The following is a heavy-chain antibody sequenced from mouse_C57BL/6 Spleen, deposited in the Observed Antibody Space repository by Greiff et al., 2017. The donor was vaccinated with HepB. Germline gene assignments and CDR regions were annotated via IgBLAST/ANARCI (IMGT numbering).Heavy chain of an antibody. CDR3: AKRMIYDGYPYAMDY. D-gene: IGHD2-3*01. Sequence: QVQLQQSGPGLVQPSQSLSITCTVSGFSLTSYGVHWVRQSPGKGLEWLGVIWRGGSTDYNAAFMSRLSITKDNSKSQVFFKMNSLQADDTAIYYCAKRMIYDGYPYAMDYWGQGTSVTVSS. J-gene: IGHJ4*01. CDR1: GFSLTSYG. V-gene: IGHV2-5*01. CDR2: IWRGGST.